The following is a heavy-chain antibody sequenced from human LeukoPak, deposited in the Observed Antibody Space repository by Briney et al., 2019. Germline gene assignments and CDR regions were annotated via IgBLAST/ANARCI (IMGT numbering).Heavy chain of an antibody. CDR3: ARYHSNGWYESYFDY. J-gene: IGHJ4*02. CDR2: IIPIFGTA. CDR1: GGTFSSYA. V-gene: IGHV1-69*05. Sequence: SVKVSCKASGGTFSSYAISWVRQAPGQGLEWMGGIIPIFGTANYAQKFQGRVTITTDESTSTAYMELSSLRSEDTAVYYCARYHSNGWYESYFDYWGQGTLVTVSS. D-gene: IGHD6-19*01.